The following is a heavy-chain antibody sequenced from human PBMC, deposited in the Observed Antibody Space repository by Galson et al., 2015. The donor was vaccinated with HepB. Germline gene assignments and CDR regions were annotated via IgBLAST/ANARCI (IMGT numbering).Heavy chain of an antibody. V-gene: IGHV3-69-1*01. J-gene: IGHJ4*02. CDR2: ISSSGTV. D-gene: IGHD6-13*01. CDR3: ARDSGIAGADDY. Sequence: SLRLSCAASGFFFSDYNMNWVRQAPGKGLEWVSSISSSGTVYYADSLKGRSTISRDNAKNSLYLQMNSLRDDDTAVYYCARDSGIAGADDYWGQGTLVTVSS. CDR1: GFFFSDYN.